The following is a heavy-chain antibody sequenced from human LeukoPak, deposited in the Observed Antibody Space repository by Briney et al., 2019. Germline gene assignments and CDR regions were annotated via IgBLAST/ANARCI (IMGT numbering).Heavy chain of an antibody. CDR3: ARVISEEQFDFDY. CDR2: INSDGSST. D-gene: IGHD6-6*01. V-gene: IGHV3-74*01. J-gene: IGHJ4*02. Sequence: GGSLRLSCAASGFTFSSYWMHWVRQAPGKGLVWVSRINSDGSSTSYADSVKGRFTISRDNAKNTLSLQMNSLRAEDTAVYYCARVISEEQFDFDYWGQGTLVTVSS. CDR1: GFTFSSYW.